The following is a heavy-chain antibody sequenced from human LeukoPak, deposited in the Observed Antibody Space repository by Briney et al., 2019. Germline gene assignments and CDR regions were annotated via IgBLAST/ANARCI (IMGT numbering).Heavy chain of an antibody. D-gene: IGHD1-26*01. V-gene: IGHV4-39*01. Sequence: PSETLSLTCTVSGGSISSSSYYWGWIRQPPGKGLEWIGSIYYSGSTYYNPSLKSRVTISVDTSKNQFSLKLSSVTAADMAVYYCARTIVGATNGDLDYWGQGTLVTVSS. CDR2: IYYSGST. CDR3: ARTIVGATNGDLDY. J-gene: IGHJ4*02. CDR1: GGSISSSSYY.